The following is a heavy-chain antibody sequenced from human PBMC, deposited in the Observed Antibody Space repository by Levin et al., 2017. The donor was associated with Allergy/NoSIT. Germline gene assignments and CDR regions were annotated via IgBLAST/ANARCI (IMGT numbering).Heavy chain of an antibody. V-gene: IGHV3-13*04. J-gene: IGHJ4*02. Sequence: ASVKVSCAASGFTFSSYDMHWVRQATGKGLEWVSAIGTAGDTYYPGSVKGRFTISRENAKNSLYLQMNSLRAGDTAVYYCARLGSEGYFDYWGQGTLVTVSS. CDR1: GFTFSSYD. CDR3: ARLGSEGYFDY. CDR2: IGTAGDT. D-gene: IGHD2-15*01.